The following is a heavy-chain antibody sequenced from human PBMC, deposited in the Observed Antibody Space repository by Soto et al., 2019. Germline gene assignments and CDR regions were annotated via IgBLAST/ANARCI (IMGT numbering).Heavy chain of an antibody. CDR2: INAGNGNT. CDR1: GYTFTSYA. V-gene: IGHV1-3*01. D-gene: IGHD3-10*01. Sequence: GASVKVSCKASGYTFTSYAMHWVRQAPGQRLEWMGWINAGNGNTKYSQKFQGRVTITRDTSASTAYMELSSLRSEDTAVYYCARARLLWFGELLGRWGQGTLVTVSS. CDR3: ARARLLWFGELLGR. J-gene: IGHJ4*02.